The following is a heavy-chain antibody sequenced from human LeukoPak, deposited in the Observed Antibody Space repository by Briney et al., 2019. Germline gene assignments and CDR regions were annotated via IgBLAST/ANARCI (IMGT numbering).Heavy chain of an antibody. Sequence: GGSLRLSCAASGFTFTDYWMTWVRQVPGKGLVWVANIKQGGSESYYVDSVKGRFTISRENAKNSLYLQMDSLRVDDTAVYYCAKKRRPVAGTDLFDYWGQGTLVTVSS. J-gene: IGHJ4*02. D-gene: IGHD6-19*01. CDR1: GFTFTDYW. CDR3: AKKRRPVAGTDLFDY. V-gene: IGHV3-7*01. CDR2: IKQGGSES.